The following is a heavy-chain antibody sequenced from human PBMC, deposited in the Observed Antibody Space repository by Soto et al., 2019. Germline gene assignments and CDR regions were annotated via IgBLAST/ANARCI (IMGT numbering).Heavy chain of an antibody. D-gene: IGHD3-16*01. CDR1: GFSFSTYG. CDR3: VKFRGRAYHYYYMDV. CDR2: YGGSGGST. Sequence: DVQLLESGGGLAQRGGSLRLSCAASGFSFSTYGMTWVRQAPGKGLEWVSYGGSGGSTYYADSVKGRFTISRDTSKNTLYLQMNSLIAEDTAVYYCVKFRGRAYHYYYMDVWGNGTTVTVSS. V-gene: IGHV3-23*01. J-gene: IGHJ6*03.